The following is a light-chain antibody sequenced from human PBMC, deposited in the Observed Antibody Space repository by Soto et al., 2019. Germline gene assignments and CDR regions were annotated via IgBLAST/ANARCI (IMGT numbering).Light chain of an antibody. Sequence: DIQMTQSPSSVSASVGDRVTITCRASQGISTWLAWYQQKPGQAPKLLIYAASSLQSGVSSRFSGSGSGTDFTLTISSLQPEDFATDYCLQSDSFPHTFGPGTKLHIK. CDR3: LQSDSFPHT. CDR1: QGISTW. CDR2: AAS. J-gene: IGKJ2*01. V-gene: IGKV1-12*01.